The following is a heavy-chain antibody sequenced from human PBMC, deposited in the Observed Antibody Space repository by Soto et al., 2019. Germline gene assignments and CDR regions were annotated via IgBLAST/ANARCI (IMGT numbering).Heavy chain of an antibody. CDR1: GGSISSYY. D-gene: IGHD1-26*01. CDR2: IYYSGST. V-gene: IGHV4-59*01. CDR3: ARGGWVGATYLGLDY. Sequence: KSSETLSLTCTVSGGSISSYYWSWIRQPPGKGLEWIGYIYYSGSTNYNPSLKSRVTISVDTSKNQFSLKLSSVTAADTAVYYCARGGWVGATYLGLDYWGQGTLVTVSS. J-gene: IGHJ4*02.